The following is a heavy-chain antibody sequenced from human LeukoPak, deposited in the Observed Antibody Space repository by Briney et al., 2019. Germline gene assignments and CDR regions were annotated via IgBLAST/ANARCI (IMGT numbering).Heavy chain of an antibody. V-gene: IGHV1-8*01. CDR2: MNPNSGNT. CDR3: ARDLGYCSSTSCHYYYMDV. Sequence: ASVKVSCKASGYTFTSYDINWVRQATGQGLEWMGWMNPNSGNTGYAQKFQGRVTMTRNTSISTAYMELSSLRSEDTAVYYCARDLGYCSSTSCHYYYMDVWGKGTTVTVSS. J-gene: IGHJ6*03. D-gene: IGHD2-2*01. CDR1: GYTFTSYD.